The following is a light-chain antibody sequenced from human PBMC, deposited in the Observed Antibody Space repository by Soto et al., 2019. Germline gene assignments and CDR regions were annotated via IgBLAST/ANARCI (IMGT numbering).Light chain of an antibody. V-gene: IGKV3-15*01. CDR1: ESVSNN. J-gene: IGKJ4*01. Sequence: EIVLTQSPATLSVSQGERATLSCRASESVSNNLAWYQPKPGQAPRLLIFGASASATGIPARFSGSGSGTEFNLTISSLQSEDFAVYYCQQYKKWPLTFGGGTKVEIK. CDR2: GAS. CDR3: QQYKKWPLT.